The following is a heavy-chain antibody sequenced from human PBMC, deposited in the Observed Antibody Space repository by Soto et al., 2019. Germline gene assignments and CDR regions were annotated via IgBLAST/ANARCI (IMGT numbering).Heavy chain of an antibody. Sequence: QVQLQESGPGLVKPSQTLSLTCTVSGGSISSGGYYWSWIRQHPGKGLEWIGYIYYSGSTYHNPSLKSRVTISVDTSKNQFSLKLSSVTAADTAVYYCARVYNKALAGGMDVWGQGTTVTVSS. CDR1: GGSISSGGYY. CDR3: ARVYNKALAGGMDV. CDR2: IYYSGST. V-gene: IGHV4-31*03. D-gene: IGHD3-10*01. J-gene: IGHJ6*02.